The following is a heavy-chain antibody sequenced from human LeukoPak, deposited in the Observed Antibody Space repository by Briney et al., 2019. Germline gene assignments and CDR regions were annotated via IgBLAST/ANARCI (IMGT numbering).Heavy chain of an antibody. CDR3: AREQWLEYFDY. CDR1: GGSISSYY. J-gene: IGHJ4*02. CDR2: IYYSGST. V-gene: IGHV4-59*01. D-gene: IGHD6-19*01. Sequence: SETLSLTCTVSGGSISSYYWSWIRQPPGKGLEWIGYIYYSGSTNYNPSLKSRVTISVDTSKNQFSRKLSSVTAADTAVYYCAREQWLEYFDYWGQGTLVTVSS.